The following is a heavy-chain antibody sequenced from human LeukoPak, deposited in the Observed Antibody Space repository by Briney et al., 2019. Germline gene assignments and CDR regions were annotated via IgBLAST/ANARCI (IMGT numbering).Heavy chain of an antibody. J-gene: IGHJ6*02. CDR3: ARLYYGSGSYYKGMDV. Sequence: GESLKISCKGSGYSFTSCWIGWVRQMPGKGLEWMGIIYPGDSDTRYSPSFQGQVTISADKSISTAYLQWSSLKASDTAMYYCARLYYGSGSYYKGMDVWGQGTTVTVSS. CDR1: GYSFTSCW. D-gene: IGHD3-10*01. CDR2: IYPGDSDT. V-gene: IGHV5-51*01.